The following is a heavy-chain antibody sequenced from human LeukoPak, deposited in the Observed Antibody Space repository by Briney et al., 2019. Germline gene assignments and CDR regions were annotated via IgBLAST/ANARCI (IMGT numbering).Heavy chain of an antibody. V-gene: IGHV1-2*02. Sequence: ASVKVSCKASGYTFTGYYIHWVRQAPGQGLEWLGWINPNAGDTKYAQKFQGRVTVTRDTSTSTAYMELSRLRSDDTAVYYCVTSSAVGGAQRAFDYWGQGTLVTVPS. D-gene: IGHD3-10*01. CDR1: GYTFTGYY. CDR2: INPNAGDT. CDR3: VTSSAVGGAQRAFDY. J-gene: IGHJ4*02.